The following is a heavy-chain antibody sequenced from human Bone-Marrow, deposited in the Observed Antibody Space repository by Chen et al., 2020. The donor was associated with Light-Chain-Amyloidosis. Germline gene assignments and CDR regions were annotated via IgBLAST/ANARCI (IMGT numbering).Heavy chain of an antibody. V-gene: IGHV3-30*02. CDR2: IGIDETKK. CDR1: GFIFSTRG. J-gene: IGHJ5*02. D-gene: IGHD2-8*02. CDR3: AEDYCPVDSCYLGCFDP. Sequence: QVHLVESGGGVVQPGGSLRLSCSASGFIFSTRGMHWVRQVPGKGPEWLAFIGIDETKKFFSASVKGRFSISRDNSKDTLYLQMNSLRAEDTGIYYCAEDYCPVDSCYLGCFDPLGPGTQVTVSS.